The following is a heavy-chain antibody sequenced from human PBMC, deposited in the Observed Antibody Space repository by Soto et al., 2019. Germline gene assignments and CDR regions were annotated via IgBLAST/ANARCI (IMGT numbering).Heavy chain of an antibody. CDR2: IDWDEDE. V-gene: IGHV2-70*11. Sequence: SGPTLVNPTQTLTLTCTFSGFSLSTSGMCVSWIRQPPGKALEWLARIDWDEDEYYSASLRTRLTISKDTSKNQVVLTMTNMDPVDTATYYCARSRGDGYSYPFDYWGQGTLVTVSS. CDR3: ARSRGDGYSYPFDY. J-gene: IGHJ4*02. D-gene: IGHD3-10*01. CDR1: GFSLSTSGMC.